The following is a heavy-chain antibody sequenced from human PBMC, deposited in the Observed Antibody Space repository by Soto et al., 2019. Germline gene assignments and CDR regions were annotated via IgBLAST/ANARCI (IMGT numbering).Heavy chain of an antibody. V-gene: IGHV1-69*13. CDR3: ASSISIAVAGSFDY. Sequence: ASVKVSCKASGNTVANYAIHWVRQAPGQGLEWMGGIIAIFGTANYAQKFQGRVTITADESTSTAYMELSSLRSEDTAVYYCASSISIAVAGSFDYWGQGTLVTVSS. CDR1: GNTVANYA. CDR2: IIAIFGTA. D-gene: IGHD6-19*01. J-gene: IGHJ4*02.